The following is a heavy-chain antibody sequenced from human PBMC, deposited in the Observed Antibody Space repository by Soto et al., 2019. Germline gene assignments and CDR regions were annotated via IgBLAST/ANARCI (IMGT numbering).Heavy chain of an antibody. CDR3: ARAASLCSGCSCHLDRFDY. J-gene: IGHJ4*02. V-gene: IGHV4-30-2*01. Sequence: KTTDPLSLTCAVPGSYISSGGYSWSWIRQPPGKGLEWIGYIYHSGRTYYNPSLKSRVSISVDSAKNQFSLKLGSVTAADTAVYYSARAASLCSGCSCHLDRFDYWGQGTLV. CDR2: IYHSGRT. CDR1: GSYISSGGYS. D-gene: IGHD2-15*01.